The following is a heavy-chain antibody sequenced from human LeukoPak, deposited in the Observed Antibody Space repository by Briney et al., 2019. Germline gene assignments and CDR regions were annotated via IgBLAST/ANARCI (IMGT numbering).Heavy chain of an antibody. V-gene: IGHV3-30-3*02. J-gene: IGHJ4*02. Sequence: YYADSVKGRFTISRDNSKNTVFLQMTSLTTEDTAVYYCAKGSDPSSSGTWYYFDYWGQGTLVSVSS. D-gene: IGHD6-13*01. CDR3: AKGSDPSSSGTWYYFDY.